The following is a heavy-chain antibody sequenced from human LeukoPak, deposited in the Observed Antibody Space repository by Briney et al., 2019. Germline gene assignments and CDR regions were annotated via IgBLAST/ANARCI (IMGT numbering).Heavy chain of an antibody. J-gene: IGHJ4*02. CDR3: ARGGRFGELAPLGN. V-gene: IGHV4-34*01. CDR1: GGSFSGYY. CDR2: INHSGST. D-gene: IGHD3-10*01. Sequence: PSETLSLTCAVYGGSFSGYYWSWIRQPPGKGLEWIGEINHSGSTNYNPALKSRVTISVDTSKNQFSLKLSSVTAADTAVYYCARGGRFGELAPLGNWGQGTLVTVSS.